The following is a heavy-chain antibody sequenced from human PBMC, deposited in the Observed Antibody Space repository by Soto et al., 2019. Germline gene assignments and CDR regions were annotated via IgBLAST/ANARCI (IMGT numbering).Heavy chain of an antibody. CDR2: ILNDGSNR. Sequence: QVQLVESGGGVVQPGRSLRLSCAASGFTFSNYGMHWVRQAPGKGLEWVAVILNDGSNRYHADSVKDRFTISRDNSKNTLYLQMNSLRAEDTAVYYCARDDEYSGNGMDVWRQGTTVTVS. D-gene: IGHD3-10*01. CDR3: ARDDEYSGNGMDV. V-gene: IGHV3-33*01. CDR1: GFTFSNYG. J-gene: IGHJ6*02.